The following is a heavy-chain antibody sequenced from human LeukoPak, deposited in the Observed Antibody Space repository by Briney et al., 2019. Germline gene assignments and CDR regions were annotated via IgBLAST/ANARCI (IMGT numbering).Heavy chain of an antibody. CDR2: ISYDGTNK. CDR3: AKEGLYYYDSSGYTEGYFDY. CDR1: GFTFSSYG. Sequence: GGSLRLSCAASGFTFSSYGMHWVRQAPGKGLEWVAVISYDGTNKYYADSVKGRFTISRDNSKNTLYLQMNSLRAEDTAVYYCAKEGLYYYDSSGYTEGYFDYWGQGTLVTVSS. V-gene: IGHV3-30*18. J-gene: IGHJ4*02. D-gene: IGHD3-22*01.